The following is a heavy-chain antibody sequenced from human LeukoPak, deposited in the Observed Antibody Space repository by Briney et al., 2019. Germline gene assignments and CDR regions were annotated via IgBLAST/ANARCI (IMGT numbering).Heavy chain of an antibody. CDR3: ARDLVVGGLPPTKFDY. CDR1: GGSISSYY. CDR2: MYSSGST. V-gene: IGHV4-39*07. D-gene: IGHD2-15*01. J-gene: IGHJ4*02. Sequence: SETLSLTCTVSGGSISSYYWSWIRQPPGKGLEWIGSMYSSGSTYYNPSLKSRVTISVDTSKNQFSLKLNSVTAADTAVYYCARDLVVGGLPPTKFDYWGRGTLVTVSS.